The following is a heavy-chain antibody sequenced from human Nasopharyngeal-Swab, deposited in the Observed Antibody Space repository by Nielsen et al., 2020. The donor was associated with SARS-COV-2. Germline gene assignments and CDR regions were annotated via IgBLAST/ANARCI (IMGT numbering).Heavy chain of an antibody. J-gene: IGHJ6*02. V-gene: IGHV3-30-3*01. CDR3: ARTDSSGYYPVTYYYYGMDV. Sequence: VRQMPGKGLERVAVISYDGSNKYYADSVKGRFTISRDNSKNTLYLQMNSLRAEDTAVYYCARTDSSGYYPVTYYYYGMDVWGQGTTVTVSS. D-gene: IGHD3-22*01. CDR2: ISYDGSNK.